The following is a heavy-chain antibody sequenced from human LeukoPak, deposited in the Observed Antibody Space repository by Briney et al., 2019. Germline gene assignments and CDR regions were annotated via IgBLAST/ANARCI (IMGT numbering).Heavy chain of an antibody. J-gene: IGHJ5*01. Sequence: ASVKVSCKASGFSISRYYMQWVRQAPGQRPEWMGWINVYIANTKYSENFQARLKITGDTSANTVYMELSSLTSEDTAMYYCARLRGGVGPCSGGTCPDWFDSWGQGTMVIVSS. CDR3: ARLRGGVGPCSGGTCPDWFDS. CDR2: INVYIANT. CDR1: GFSISRYY. V-gene: IGHV1-3*01. D-gene: IGHD2-15*01.